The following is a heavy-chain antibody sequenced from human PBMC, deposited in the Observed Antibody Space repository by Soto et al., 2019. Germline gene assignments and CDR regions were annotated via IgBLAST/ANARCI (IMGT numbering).Heavy chain of an antibody. Sequence: GGSLRLSCAASGFAFSSYGMHWVRQAPGKGLEWVAVISYDGSNKYYADSVKGRFTISRDNSKNTLYLQMNSLRAEDTAVYYCAKAFSSYYYGSGSYYKRALYYGMDVWGQGTTVTVSS. D-gene: IGHD3-10*01. CDR1: GFAFSSYG. J-gene: IGHJ6*02. CDR2: ISYDGSNK. CDR3: AKAFSSYYYGSGSYYKRALYYGMDV. V-gene: IGHV3-30*18.